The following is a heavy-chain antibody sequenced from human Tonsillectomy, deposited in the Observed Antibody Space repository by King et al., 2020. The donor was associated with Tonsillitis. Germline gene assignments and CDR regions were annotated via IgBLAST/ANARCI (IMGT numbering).Heavy chain of an antibody. CDR1: GFTFSNAW. CDR3: TTDWAYYYDSSAYYHDY. D-gene: IGHD3-22*01. Sequence: EVQLVESGGGLVKPGGSLRLSCAASGFTFSNAWMNWVRQAPGKGLEWVGRIKSKTDGGTTDYAAPVKGRFTISRDDSKNTLYLQVNSLKTEDTAVYYCTTDWAYYYDSSAYYHDYWGQGTLVTVSS. J-gene: IGHJ4*02. V-gene: IGHV3-15*01. CDR2: IKSKTDGGTT.